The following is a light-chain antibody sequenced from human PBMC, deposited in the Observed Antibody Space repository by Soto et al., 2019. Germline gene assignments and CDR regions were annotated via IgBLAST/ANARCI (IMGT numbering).Light chain of an antibody. J-gene: IGKJ2*01. Sequence: DIQMTQSPSTLSASVGDRVTITCRASQSISNWLAWYQQNPGQAPKLLIYGASTLQSGVPSRFSGSGSGTDFTLTISSLQPADIATYYCQQFKSYPYTFGQGTKLEIK. V-gene: IGKV1-5*01. CDR1: QSISNW. CDR3: QQFKSYPYT. CDR2: GAS.